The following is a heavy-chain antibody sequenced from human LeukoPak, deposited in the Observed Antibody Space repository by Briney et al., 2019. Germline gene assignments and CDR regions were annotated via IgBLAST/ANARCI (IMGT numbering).Heavy chain of an antibody. J-gene: IGHJ4*02. Sequence: QPGGSLRLSCVASGFTISSYWMHWVRQAPGKGLVWVSRISSDGSTTNYADPVKGRFTISRDNAKNTLYLQMNSLTGEDTAVYFCARTAAGPEYWGQGTRVTVSS. D-gene: IGHD6-19*01. CDR3: ARTAAGPEY. V-gene: IGHV3-74*01. CDR1: GFTISSYW. CDR2: ISSDGSTT.